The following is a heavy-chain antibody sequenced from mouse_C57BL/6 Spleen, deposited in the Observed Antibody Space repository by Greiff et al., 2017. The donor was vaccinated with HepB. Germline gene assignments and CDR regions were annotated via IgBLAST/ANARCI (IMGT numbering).Heavy chain of an antibody. CDR2: ISSGSSTI. V-gene: IGHV5-17*01. D-gene: IGHD1-1*01. CDR1: GFTFSDYG. Sequence: EVKVVESGGGLVKPGGSLKLSCEASGFTFSDYGMHWVRQAPEKGLEWFAYISSGSSTIYYADTVKGRFTISRDNAKNTLFLQMTSLRSEDTAMYYCARSVTTVVDYFDYWGQGTTLTVSS. CDR3: ARSVTTVVDYFDY. J-gene: IGHJ2*01.